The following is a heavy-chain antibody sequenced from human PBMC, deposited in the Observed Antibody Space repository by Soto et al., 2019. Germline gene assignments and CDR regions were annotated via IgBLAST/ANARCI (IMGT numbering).Heavy chain of an antibody. CDR2: IDPSDSYT. CDR1: GYSFTSYW. J-gene: IGHJ6*02. V-gene: IGHV5-10-1*01. CDR3: ARWGGRFLPSRDYYYYGMHX. D-gene: IGHD3-3*01. Sequence: GESLKISWKGSGYSFTSYWISWVRQMPGKGLEWMVRIDPSDSYTNYGPSFQGHVTISADKSISTAYLQWSSLKASDTAMYYCARWGGRFLPSRDYYYYGMHXWGQGTTVTVS.